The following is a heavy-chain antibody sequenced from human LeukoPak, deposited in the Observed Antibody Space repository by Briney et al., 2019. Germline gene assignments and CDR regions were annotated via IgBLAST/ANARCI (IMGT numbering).Heavy chain of an antibody. CDR3: ARGLVLATDDAFAV. V-gene: IGHV4-59*01. J-gene: IGHJ3*01. CDR2: IWDTEIT. D-gene: IGHD5-12*01. Sequence: PSETLSLTCTVSGGSIRSYFWSWLRQPPGKGLEWIGYIWDTEITDYNPSLKSRVTISLDTSKNHFSLKLRSVTAADTALYFCARGLVLATDDAFAVWGQGTTVTVSS. CDR1: GGSIRSYF.